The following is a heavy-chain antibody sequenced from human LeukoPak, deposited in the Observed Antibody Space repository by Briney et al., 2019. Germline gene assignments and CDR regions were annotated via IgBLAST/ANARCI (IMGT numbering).Heavy chain of an antibody. V-gene: IGHV3-23*01. J-gene: IGHJ4*02. CDR2: ISGSGGSP. CDR3: AKSPGPMPASTIYYFDS. CDR1: GFTFSNYA. D-gene: IGHD5-24*01. Sequence: GGSLRLSCAASGFTFSNYAMSWVRQAPGKGLEWVSLISGSGGSPYYADSALGRFTISRDNSKNTLYLQMNSLRAEDTAVYYCAKSPGPMPASTIYYFDSWGQGALVTVSA.